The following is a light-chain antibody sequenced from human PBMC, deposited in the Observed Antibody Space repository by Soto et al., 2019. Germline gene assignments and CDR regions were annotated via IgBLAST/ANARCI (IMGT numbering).Light chain of an antibody. Sequence: DIQMTHSPSTLSASVGARVTIICRASQGISSWLAWYQQKPGKAPKLLIYDASSLESGVPSRFSGSGSGTEFTLTISSLQPDDFATYYCQQYNSYSITFGQGTRLEIK. V-gene: IGKV1-5*02. CDR1: QGISSW. J-gene: IGKJ5*01. CDR2: DAS. CDR3: QQYNSYSIT.